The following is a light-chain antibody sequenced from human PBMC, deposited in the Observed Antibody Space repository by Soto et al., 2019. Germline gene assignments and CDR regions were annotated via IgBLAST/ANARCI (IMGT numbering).Light chain of an antibody. V-gene: IGKV3-11*01. CDR1: QSVSSY. J-gene: IGKJ4*01. Sequence: EIVLTQSPATLSLSPGERATLSCRASQSVSSYLAWYQQKPGQAPRLLIYDASNRATGIPARFSGSGSGTDFTLTISSLEPEDFAVYYCQQRSNWPPGSLTFCGGTKVEIK. CDR3: QQRSNWPPGSLT. CDR2: DAS.